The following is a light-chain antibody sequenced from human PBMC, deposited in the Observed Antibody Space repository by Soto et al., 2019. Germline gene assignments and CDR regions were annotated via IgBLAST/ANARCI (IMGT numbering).Light chain of an antibody. CDR1: QSVSSSY. Sequence: EIVLTQSPGTLSLSPGERATLSCRASQSVSSSYLAWYQQKPGQAPRLLIYGASSRATGIPDRFSGSGFGTDFTLTISRLEPEDFAVYYCQQYGSSPLTFGQGNKVDIK. CDR3: QQYGSSPLT. CDR2: GAS. V-gene: IGKV3-20*01. J-gene: IGKJ1*01.